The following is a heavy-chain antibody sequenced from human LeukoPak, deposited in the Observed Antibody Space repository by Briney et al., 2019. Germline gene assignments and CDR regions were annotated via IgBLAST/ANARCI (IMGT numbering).Heavy chain of an antibody. V-gene: IGHV3-30-3*01. CDR2: ISYDGSNK. D-gene: IGHD7-27*01. J-gene: IGHJ4*02. CDR1: GFTFSSYA. Sequence: GGSLRLSCAASGFTFSSYAMHWVRQAPGKGLEWVAVISYDGSNKYYANSVKGRFTISRDNSKNTLYLQMNSLKAEDTAVYYCARGEFWGRLDYWGQGTLVTVSS. CDR3: ARGEFWGRLDY.